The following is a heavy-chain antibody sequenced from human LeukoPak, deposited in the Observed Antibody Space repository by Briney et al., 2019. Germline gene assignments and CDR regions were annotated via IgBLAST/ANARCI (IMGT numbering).Heavy chain of an antibody. V-gene: IGHV4-30-2*01. D-gene: IGHD6-13*01. J-gene: IGHJ4*02. CDR1: GGSISSGGYY. CDR3: ARSLAAAGPATMDY. CDR2: IYHSGST. Sequence: SETLSLTCTVSGGSISSGGYYWSWIRQPPGKGLEWIGYIYHSGSTYYNPSLKSRVTISVDRSKNQFSLKLSSVTAADTAVYYCARSLAAAGPATMDYWGQGTLVTVSS.